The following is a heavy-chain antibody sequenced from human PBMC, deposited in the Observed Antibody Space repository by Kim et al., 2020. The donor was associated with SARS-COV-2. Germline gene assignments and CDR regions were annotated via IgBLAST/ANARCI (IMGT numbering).Heavy chain of an antibody. CDR2: IYSGGST. CDR1: GFTVSSNY. J-gene: IGHJ6*02. D-gene: IGHD2-15*01. V-gene: IGHV3-53*01. CDR3: ARDIVVVVAATDYYYGMDV. Sequence: GGSLRLSCAASGFTVSSNYMSWVRQAPGKGLEWVSVIYSGGSTYYADSVKGRFTISRDNSKNTLYLQMNSLRAEDTAVYYCARDIVVVVAATDYYYGMDVWGQGTTVTVSS.